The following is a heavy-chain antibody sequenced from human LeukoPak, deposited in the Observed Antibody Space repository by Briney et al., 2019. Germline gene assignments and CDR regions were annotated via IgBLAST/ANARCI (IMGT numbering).Heavy chain of an antibody. CDR1: GFTVSSNY. J-gene: IGHJ4*02. V-gene: IGHV3-7*03. CDR2: IKQDGSEK. Sequence: GGSLRLSCAASGFTVSSNYMNWVRQAPGKGLEWVANIKQDGSEKYYVDSVKGRFTISRDNAKNSLYLQMNSLRAEDTAVYYCTRDSVGDSYADYWGQGTLVTVSS. D-gene: IGHD5-18*01. CDR3: TRDSVGDSYADY.